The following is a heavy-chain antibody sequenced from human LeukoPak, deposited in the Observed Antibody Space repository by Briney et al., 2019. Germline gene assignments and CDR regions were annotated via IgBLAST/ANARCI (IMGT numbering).Heavy chain of an antibody. D-gene: IGHD6-19*01. V-gene: IGHV3-21*01. J-gene: IGHJ4*02. CDR1: GFTFSTYS. Sequence: PGGSLRLSCAASGFTFSTYSMNWVRQGPGKGLEWVSTIDFSGDYIYYADSLKGRFTISRDNAKNSVHLQMNSLRAEDTAVYYCASDFLGIAVAGTITGDYWGQGTLVTVSS. CDR2: IDFSGDYI. CDR3: ASDFLGIAVAGTITGDY.